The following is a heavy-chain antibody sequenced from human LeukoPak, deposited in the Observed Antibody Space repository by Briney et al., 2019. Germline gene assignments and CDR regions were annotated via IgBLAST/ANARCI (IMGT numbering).Heavy chain of an antibody. CDR1: GGSISSSSYY. J-gene: IGHJ3*02. CDR2: IYYSGST. D-gene: IGHD5-18*01. CDR3: ARLGYQVLGQDAFDI. Sequence: PSETLSLTCTVSGGSISSSSYYWGWIRQPPGKGLEWIGSIYYSGSTYYNPSLKSRVTISVDTSKNQFSLKLSSVTAADTAVYYRARLGYQVLGQDAFDIWGQGTMVTVSS. V-gene: IGHV4-39*01.